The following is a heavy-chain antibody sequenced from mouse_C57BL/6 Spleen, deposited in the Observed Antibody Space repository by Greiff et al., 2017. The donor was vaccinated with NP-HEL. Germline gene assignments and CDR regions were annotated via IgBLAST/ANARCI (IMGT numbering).Heavy chain of an antibody. CDR2: ISDGGSYT. CDR1: GFTFSSYA. J-gene: IGHJ2*01. D-gene: IGHD3-3*01. Sequence: EVHLVESGGGLVKPGGSLKLSCAASGFTFSSYAMSWVRQTPEKRLEWVATISDGGSYTYYPDNVKGRFTISRDNAKNNLYLQMSHLKSEDTAMYYCAREGDEGFDYWGQGTTLTVSS. CDR3: AREGDEGFDY. V-gene: IGHV5-4*01.